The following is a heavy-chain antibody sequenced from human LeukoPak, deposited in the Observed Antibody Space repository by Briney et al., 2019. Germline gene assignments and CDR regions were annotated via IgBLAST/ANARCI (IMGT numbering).Heavy chain of an antibody. J-gene: IGHJ4*02. CDR2: SSAYNENT. CDR3: ARQYSSSWFGDY. CDR1: GYTLSRYG. V-gene: IGHV1-18*01. D-gene: IGHD6-13*01. Sequence: ASVKVSCKASGYTLSRYGISWVRQAPGQGLEWMGWSSAYNENTNSALKVQGRVTMTTDTSTSTAYMELSRLRSDDTAVYYCARQYSSSWFGDYWGQGTLVTVSS.